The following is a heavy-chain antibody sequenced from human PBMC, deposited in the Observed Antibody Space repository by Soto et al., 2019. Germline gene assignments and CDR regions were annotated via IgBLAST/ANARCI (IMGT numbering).Heavy chain of an antibody. J-gene: IGHJ6*01. CDR3: AADRIAAAGRRSDYYYYGMAV. V-gene: IGHV1-58*01. CDR2: IVVGSGNT. CDR1: GFTFTSSA. Sequence: XVKVSCKASGFTFTSSAVQWVRQARGQRLEWIGWIVVGSGNTNYAQKFQERVTITRDMSTSTAYMELSSLRSEDTAVYYCAADRIAAAGRRSDYYYYGMAVWGQGTTVTGSS. D-gene: IGHD6-13*01.